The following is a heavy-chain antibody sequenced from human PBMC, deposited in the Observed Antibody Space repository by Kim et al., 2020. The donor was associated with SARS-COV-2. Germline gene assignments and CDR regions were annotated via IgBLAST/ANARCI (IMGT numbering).Heavy chain of an antibody. D-gene: IGHD2-2*02. Sequence: GESLKISCKGSGYSFTSYWISWVRQMPGKGLEWMGIIYPGDSDTRYSPSFQGQVTISADKSISTAYLQWSSLKASDTAMYYCARAVVPAAIYDDYYYGMDVWGQGTTVTVSS. CDR3: ARAVVPAAIYDDYYYGMDV. V-gene: IGHV5-51*01. CDR2: IYPGDSDT. J-gene: IGHJ6*02. CDR1: GYSFTSYW.